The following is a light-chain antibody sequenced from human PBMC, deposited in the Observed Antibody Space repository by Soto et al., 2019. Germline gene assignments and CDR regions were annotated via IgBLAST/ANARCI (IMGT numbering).Light chain of an antibody. CDR2: SNN. J-gene: IGLJ3*02. Sequence: QSVLTQPPSASGTPGQRVTISCSGSNSNIGSNTVNWYQQLPGTAPKLLIYSNNQRPSGVPDQFSGSKSGTSASLAISGLQSEDEADYYCAAWDDSLNGRVFGGGTKLTVL. V-gene: IGLV1-44*01. CDR1: NSNIGSNT. CDR3: AAWDDSLNGRV.